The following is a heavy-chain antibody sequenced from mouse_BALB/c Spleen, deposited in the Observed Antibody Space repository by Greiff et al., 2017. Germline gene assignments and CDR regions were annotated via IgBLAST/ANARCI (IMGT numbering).Heavy chain of an antibody. CDR2: INPGSGGT. Sequence: QVQLQQSGAELVRPGTSVKVSCKASGYAFTNYLIEWVKQRPGQGLEWIGVINPGSGGTNYNEKFKGKATLTADKSSSTAYMQLSSLTSDDSAVYFCARVGGYYENAMDYWGQGTSVTVSS. D-gene: IGHD2-3*01. CDR3: ARVGGYYENAMDY. CDR1: GYAFTNYL. J-gene: IGHJ4*01. V-gene: IGHV1-54*01.